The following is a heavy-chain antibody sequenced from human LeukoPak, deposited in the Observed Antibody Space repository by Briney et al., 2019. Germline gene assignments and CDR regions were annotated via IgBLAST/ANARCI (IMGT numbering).Heavy chain of an antibody. CDR2: IYSGGST. D-gene: IGHD1-1*01. Sequence: GGSLRLSCAASGFTVSSNYMSWVRQAPGKGLEWVSVIYSGGSTYYADSVKGRFTISRDNAKNSLSLQMNSPRAEDTAVYYCARASWNDSPYFDYWGQGTLVTVSS. V-gene: IGHV3-66*01. CDR1: GFTVSSNY. J-gene: IGHJ4*02. CDR3: ARASWNDSPYFDY.